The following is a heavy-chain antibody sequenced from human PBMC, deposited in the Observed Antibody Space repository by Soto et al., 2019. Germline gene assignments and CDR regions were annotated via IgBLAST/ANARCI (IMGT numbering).Heavy chain of an antibody. CDR3: ANRITGYSSGWSNYFDY. V-gene: IGHV3-23*01. J-gene: IGHJ4*02. CDR2: ISGSGGST. Sequence: PGGSLRLSCAASGFTFSSYAMLSARQARGKALEWVSAISGSGGSTYYADSVKGRFTISRDNSKNTLYLQMNSLRAEDTAVYYCANRITGYSSGWSNYFDYWGQGTLVTVSS. D-gene: IGHD6-19*01. CDR1: GFTFSSYA.